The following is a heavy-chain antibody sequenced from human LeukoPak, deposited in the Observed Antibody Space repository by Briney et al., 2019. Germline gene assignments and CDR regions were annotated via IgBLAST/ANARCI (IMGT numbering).Heavy chain of an antibody. Sequence: SVKVSCKASGGTFSSYAISWVRQAPGQGLEWMGGIIPIFGTANYAQKFQGSVTITADESTSTAYMELSSLRSEDTAVYYCARHGRCMVRGVCNDYWGQGTLVTVSS. D-gene: IGHD3-10*01. CDR1: GGTFSSYA. CDR3: ARHGRCMVRGVCNDY. J-gene: IGHJ4*02. V-gene: IGHV1-69*13. CDR2: IIPIFGTA.